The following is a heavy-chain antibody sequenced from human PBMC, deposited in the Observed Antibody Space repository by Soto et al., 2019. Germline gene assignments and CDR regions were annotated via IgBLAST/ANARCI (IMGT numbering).Heavy chain of an antibody. CDR2: ISAYNGNT. V-gene: IGHV1-18*01. CDR1: GYTFATSG. CDR3: ARAGNYYDSSGYAN. J-gene: IGHJ4*02. D-gene: IGHD3-22*01. Sequence: QVKLVQSGTEVKKPGASMKVSCKASGYTFATSGISWVRQAPGQGLEWMGWISAYNGNTNYEQKLQDRVTMTTDTSTSTAYLELMSLRSDDTAVYSLARAGNYYDSSGYANWGQGALFTVSS.